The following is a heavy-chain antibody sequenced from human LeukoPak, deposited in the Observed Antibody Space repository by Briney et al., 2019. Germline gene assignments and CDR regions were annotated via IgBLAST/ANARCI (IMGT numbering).Heavy chain of an antibody. CDR3: ARRGSRRYWFDP. CDR1: GYTFTSYD. Sequence: ASVKVSCKASGYTFTSYDINWVRQATGQGLEWMGWMNPNSGNTGYAQKFQGRVTMTRNTSISTAYMELSSLRSEDTAAYYCARRGSRRYWFDPWGQGTLVTVSS. V-gene: IGHV1-8*01. CDR2: MNPNSGNT. D-gene: IGHD3-10*01. J-gene: IGHJ5*02.